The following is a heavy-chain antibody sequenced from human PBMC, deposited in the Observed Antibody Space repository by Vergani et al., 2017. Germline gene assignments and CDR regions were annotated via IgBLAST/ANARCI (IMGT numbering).Heavy chain of an antibody. Sequence: QVQLAESGGGRVQPGRSLRLSCAASGFSFSSHAIHWVRQAPGKGLEWVAVISYDGSNKYYADSVKGRFTISRDNSKNTLYLQMNSLRAEDTAIYYCAKGGWNYWFDSWGQGTLVIVS. D-gene: IGHD1-1*01. V-gene: IGHV3-30*18. CDR2: ISYDGSNK. CDR3: AKGGWNYWFDS. CDR1: GFSFSSHA. J-gene: IGHJ5*01.